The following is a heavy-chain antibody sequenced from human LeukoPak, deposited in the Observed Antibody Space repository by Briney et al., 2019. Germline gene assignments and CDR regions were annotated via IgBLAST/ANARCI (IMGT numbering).Heavy chain of an antibody. D-gene: IGHD5-18*01. V-gene: IGHV3-23*01. CDR3: AKSLSQRADTAMVPFDY. Sequence: GGSLRLTCVASGFTFSNYAMSWVRQAPGKGLEWVSGISGSGDSTFYADSVKGRFTISRGNSKNTLYLQMNSLRAEDTAVYYCAKSLSQRADTAMVPFDYWGQETLVTVSS. CDR1: GFTFSNYA. CDR2: ISGSGDST. J-gene: IGHJ4*02.